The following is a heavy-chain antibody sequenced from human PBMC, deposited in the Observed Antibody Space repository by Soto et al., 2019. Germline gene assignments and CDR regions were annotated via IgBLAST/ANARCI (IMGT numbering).Heavy chain of an antibody. J-gene: IGHJ4*02. CDR2: ISPDGSQK. V-gene: IGHV3-30*03. CDR1: GFIFSSYG. CDR3: ARDLGLTMVRGAGSV. Sequence: PGGSVRLSCAASGFIFSSYGMHWVRQAPGKGLEWVAAISPDGSQKDYADSVRGRFTISRDNAKNSLYLQMNSLRDEDTAVYYCARDLGLTMVRGAGSVWGQGTLVTVSS. D-gene: IGHD3-10*01.